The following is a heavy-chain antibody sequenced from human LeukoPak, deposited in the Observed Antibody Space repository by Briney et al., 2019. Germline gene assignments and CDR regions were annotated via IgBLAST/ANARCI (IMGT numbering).Heavy chain of an antibody. CDR3: ANPEIGGATDDAFDI. CDR1: GFTFSSYG. V-gene: IGHV3-30*18. CDR2: ISYDGSNK. D-gene: IGHD1-26*01. Sequence: GGSLRLSCAASGFTFSSYGMHWVRQAPGKGLEWVAVISYDGSNKYYADSVKGRFTISRDNSKNTLYLQMNSLRAEDTAVYYCANPEIGGATDDAFDIWGQGTMVTVSS. J-gene: IGHJ3*02.